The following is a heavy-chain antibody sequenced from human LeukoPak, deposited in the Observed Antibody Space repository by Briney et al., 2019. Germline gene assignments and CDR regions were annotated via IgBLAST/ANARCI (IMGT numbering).Heavy chain of an antibody. CDR1: GGTFSSYA. J-gene: IGHJ6*02. D-gene: IGHD3-16*01. CDR2: IIPIFGIA. V-gene: IGHV1-69*04. Sequence: SVKVSCKASGGTFSSYAISWVRQAPGQGLEWMGRIIPIFGIANYAQKFQGRVTITADKSTSTAYMELSSLRSEDTAVYYCARDYVAPYDYYGMDVWGQGTTVTVSS. CDR3: ARDYVAPYDYYGMDV.